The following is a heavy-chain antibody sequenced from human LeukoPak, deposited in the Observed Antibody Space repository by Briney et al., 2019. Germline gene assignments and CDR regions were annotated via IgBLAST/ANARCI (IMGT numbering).Heavy chain of an antibody. CDR1: GFTVSSNY. CDR2: IKQDGSEK. J-gene: IGHJ4*02. D-gene: IGHD4-17*01. CDR3: ARTYAGNFDY. Sequence: GGSLRLSCAASGFTVSSNYMNWVRQAPGKGLEWVANIKQDGSEKNYVDSVKGRFTISRDNAKNSLFLQMNSLRAEDTAVYYCARTYAGNFDYWGQGTLVTVSS. V-gene: IGHV3-7*05.